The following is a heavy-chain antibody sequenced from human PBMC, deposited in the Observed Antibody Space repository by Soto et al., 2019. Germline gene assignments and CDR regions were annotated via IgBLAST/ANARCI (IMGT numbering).Heavy chain of an antibody. CDR3: SSPNYSWYGDY. J-gene: IGHJ4*02. V-gene: IGHV3-74*01. CDR1: GFTFSSYW. D-gene: IGHD6-13*01. CDR2: INSDGSST. Sequence: GGSLRLSCAASGFTFSSYWMHWVRQAPGKGLVWVSRINSDGSSTSYADSVKGRFTISRDNAKNTLYLQMNSLRAEDTAVYYCSSPNYSWYGDYRGQGTLVTVSS.